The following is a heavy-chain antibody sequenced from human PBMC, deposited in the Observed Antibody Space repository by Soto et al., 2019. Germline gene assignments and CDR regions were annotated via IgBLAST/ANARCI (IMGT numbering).Heavy chain of an antibody. D-gene: IGHD2-8*01. V-gene: IGHV1-8*01. CDR3: ARARGGRVDIVLMVYRNWFDP. Sequence: ASVKVSCKASGYTFTSYDINWVRQATGQGLEWMGWMNPNSGNTGYAQKFQGRVTMTRNTSISTAYMELSSLRSEDTAVYYCARARGGRVDIVLMVYRNWFDPWGQGTLVTVSS. CDR2: MNPNSGNT. J-gene: IGHJ5*02. CDR1: GYTFTSYD.